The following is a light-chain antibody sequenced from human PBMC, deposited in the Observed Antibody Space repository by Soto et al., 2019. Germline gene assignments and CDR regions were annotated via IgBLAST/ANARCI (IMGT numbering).Light chain of an antibody. CDR1: QRVSNSY. Sequence: EIVLTQSPGTLSLSPGERVTLYCKASQRVSNSYLAWYQQRPGQAPRLLIYGAFSRATDAPDRFSGSESGTEFTLTIDRLAPEDSAVYFGQQYATSPRTFGQGTKVEVK. J-gene: IGKJ1*01. CDR2: GAF. V-gene: IGKV3-20*01. CDR3: QQYATSPRT.